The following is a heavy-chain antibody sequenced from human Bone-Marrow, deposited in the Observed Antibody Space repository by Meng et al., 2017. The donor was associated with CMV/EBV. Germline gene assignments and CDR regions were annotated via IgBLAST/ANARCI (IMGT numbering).Heavy chain of an antibody. J-gene: IGHJ6*02. CDR3: ARLFHTSLGMNYYYGMDV. Sequence: ASVKVSCKASGYTFTGYYMHWVRQAPGQGLEWMGWINPNSGGTNYAQKFQGRVTLTTDTSISTAYMVLSRLRPDDTAVFFCARLFHTSLGMNYYYGMDVWGQGTTVTVSS. CDR1: GYTFTGYY. CDR2: INPNSGGT. V-gene: IGHV1-2*02. D-gene: IGHD3-10*01.